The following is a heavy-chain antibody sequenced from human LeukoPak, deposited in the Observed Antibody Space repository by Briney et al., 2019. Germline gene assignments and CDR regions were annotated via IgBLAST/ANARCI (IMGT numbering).Heavy chain of an antibody. CDR2: MSEDGNEI. V-gene: IGHV3-7*01. Sequence: PGRSLRLSCTVSGFIFSDFSMSWVRRAPGKGLEWVAKMSEDGNEIFYVDSVKGRFTISRDNTKKSLYLQLNSLRPEDSAVYYCARPRGCGSARCNNFDYWGQGTLVTVSS. CDR1: GFIFSDFS. J-gene: IGHJ4*02. D-gene: IGHD2-2*01. CDR3: ARPRGCGSARCNNFDY.